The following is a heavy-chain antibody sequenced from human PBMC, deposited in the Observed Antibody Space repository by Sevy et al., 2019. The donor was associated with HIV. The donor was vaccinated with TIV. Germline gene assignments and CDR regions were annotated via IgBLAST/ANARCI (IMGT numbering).Heavy chain of an antibody. J-gene: IGHJ4*02. CDR1: QLRFEDSD. CDR3: AKEKSYGGACNYFDY. D-gene: IGHD2-21*02. CDR2: INWNAAAT. Sequence: GGSLKLSCVASQLRFEDSDMNWVRQVPGKGLQWVSGINWNAAATSYTDSVKGRFTISRDNAKNTLYLQMDSLRGEDTGLYFCAKEKSYGGACNYFDYWGQGALVTVSS. V-gene: IGHV3-20*04.